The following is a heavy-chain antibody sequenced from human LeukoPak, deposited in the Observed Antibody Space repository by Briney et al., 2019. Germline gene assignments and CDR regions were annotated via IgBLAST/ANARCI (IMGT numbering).Heavy chain of an antibody. CDR1: GGSTSGYF. CDR3: ARHDPLGHFLRGMDV. Sequence: PSETLSLTCAVSGGSTSGYFWSWSRQPPGKGLEWIGYIYYTGSTIYNPSLRSRVTMSVDVSKNQFSLDLTSVTAADTAVYYCARHDPLGHFLRGMDVWGQGTTVTVSS. J-gene: IGHJ6*02. D-gene: IGHD2/OR15-2a*01. CDR2: IYYTGST. V-gene: IGHV4-59*08.